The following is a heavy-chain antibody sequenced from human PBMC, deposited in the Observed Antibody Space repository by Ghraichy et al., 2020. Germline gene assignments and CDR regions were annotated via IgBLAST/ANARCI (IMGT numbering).Heavy chain of an antibody. CDR3: ARKPAVTRSYDY. D-gene: IGHD4-17*01. V-gene: IGHV4-39*01. Sequence: SETLSLTCTVTGGPIRDSSYFWDWIRQSPGKGLEWIGAIFYTGIAYYNPSLKTRVTMSVDTSLNQFSLNLSSVTAADTAVYYCARKPAVTRSYDYWGQGTLVTASS. CDR1: GGPIRDSSYF. J-gene: IGHJ4*02. CDR2: IFYTGIA.